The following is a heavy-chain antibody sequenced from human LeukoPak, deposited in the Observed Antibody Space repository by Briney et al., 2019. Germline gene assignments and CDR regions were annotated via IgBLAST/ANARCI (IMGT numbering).Heavy chain of an antibody. CDR1: GFNFTNYA. CDR3: AKYADSLFSDY. D-gene: IGHD4-17*01. CDR2: ISDRGHST. Sequence: GGSLRLSCAASGFNFTNYAMNWVRQAPGKGLEWLSLISDRGHSTYYADSVKGRFTISRDNSKNTLYLRMNSLRADDTAVYYCAKYADSLFSDYWGQGTLVTVSS. V-gene: IGHV3-23*01. J-gene: IGHJ4*02.